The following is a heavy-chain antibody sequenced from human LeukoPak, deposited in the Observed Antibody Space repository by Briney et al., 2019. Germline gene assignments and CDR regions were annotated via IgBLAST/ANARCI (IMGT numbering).Heavy chain of an antibody. CDR2: INPSGGST. CDR1: GYTFTSYY. D-gene: IGHD2-2*02. Sequence: ASVKVSCKASGYTFTSYYMHWVRQAPGQGLEWMGIINPSGGSTSYAQKFQGRVTITADESTSTAYMELSSLRSEDTAVYYCASRTPRRGVYCSSTSCYTRVPFDPWGQGTLVTVSS. V-gene: IGHV1-46*01. J-gene: IGHJ5*02. CDR3: ASRTPRRGVYCSSTSCYTRVPFDP.